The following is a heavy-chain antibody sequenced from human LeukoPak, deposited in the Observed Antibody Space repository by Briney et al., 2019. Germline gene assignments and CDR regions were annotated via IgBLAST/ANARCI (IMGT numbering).Heavy chain of an antibody. CDR3: ARGPYDYVWGSYRTEYYFDY. J-gene: IGHJ4*02. D-gene: IGHD3-16*02. CDR2: IYYSGST. CDR1: GGSISSSSYY. Sequence: SETLSLTCTVSGGSISSSSYYWGWIRQPPGKGLEWIGYIYYSGSTNYNPSLKSRVTISVDTSKNQFSLKLSSVTAADTAVYYCARGPYDYVWGSYRTEYYFDYWGQGTLVTVSS. V-gene: IGHV4-61*05.